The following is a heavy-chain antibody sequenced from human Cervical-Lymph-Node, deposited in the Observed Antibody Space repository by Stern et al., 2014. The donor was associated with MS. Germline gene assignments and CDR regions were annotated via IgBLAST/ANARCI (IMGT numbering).Heavy chain of an antibody. D-gene: IGHD2-8*02. CDR1: GFIFDDYG. Sequence: EVQLEESGGGVVRPGGSLRLSCAASGFIFDDYGMRWVRQVPGKGTEWVFGIYCNGGRKDYAASVKGRFTISRDNAKKSLYLRMNSLRVEDTAVYHCARAFCTGGVCYSFPFYGMDVWGQGTTVTVSS. V-gene: IGHV3-20*01. J-gene: IGHJ6*02. CDR2: IYCNGGRK. CDR3: ARAFCTGGVCYSFPFYGMDV.